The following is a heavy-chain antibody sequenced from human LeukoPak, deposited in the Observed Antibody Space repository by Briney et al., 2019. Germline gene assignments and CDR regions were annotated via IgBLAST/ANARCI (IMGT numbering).Heavy chain of an antibody. CDR1: GFTFSSYN. J-gene: IGHJ3*02. Sequence: GGSLRLSCVASGFTFSSYNMHWVRQPPGKGLEWVSYISSSSSTIYYADSVKGRFTISRDNAKNSLYLQMNSLRAEDTAVYYCARDRDYAFDIWGQGTMVTVSS. V-gene: IGHV3-48*01. CDR3: ARDRDYAFDI. CDR2: ISSSSSTI. D-gene: IGHD3-3*01.